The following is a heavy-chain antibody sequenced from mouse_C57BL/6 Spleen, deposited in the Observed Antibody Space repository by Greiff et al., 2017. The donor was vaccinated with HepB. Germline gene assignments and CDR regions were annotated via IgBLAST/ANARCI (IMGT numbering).Heavy chain of an antibody. CDR3: AQEGGIYYDYDGFAY. Sequence: QVQLQQSGAELARPGASVKLSCKASGYTFTSYGISWVKQRTGQGLEWIGEIYPRSGNTYYNEKFKGKATLTADKSSSTAYMELRSLTSEDSAVYFCAQEGGIYYDYDGFAYWGQGTLVTVSA. CDR2: IYPRSGNT. V-gene: IGHV1-81*01. D-gene: IGHD2-4*01. CDR1: GYTFTSYG. J-gene: IGHJ3*01.